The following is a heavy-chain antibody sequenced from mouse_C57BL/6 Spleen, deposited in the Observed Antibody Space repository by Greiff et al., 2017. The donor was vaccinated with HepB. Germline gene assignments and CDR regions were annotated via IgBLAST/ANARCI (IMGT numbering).Heavy chain of an antibody. CDR2: IDPSDSAT. J-gene: IGHJ2*01. V-gene: IGHV1-52*01. CDR1: GYTFTSYW. CDR3: ARGGVNGYHYFDY. D-gene: IGHD2-2*01. Sequence: QVQLQQPGAELVRPGSSVKLSCKASGYTFTSYWMHWVKQRPIQGLEWIGNIDPSDSATHYNQKFKDKATLTVDKSSSTAYMQLSSLPSEDSAVYYGARGGVNGYHYFDYWGQGTTLTVSS.